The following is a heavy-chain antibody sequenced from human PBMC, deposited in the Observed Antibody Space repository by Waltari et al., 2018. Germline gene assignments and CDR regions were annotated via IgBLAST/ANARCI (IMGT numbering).Heavy chain of an antibody. CDR3: ATKMGTGAGYLDL. J-gene: IGHJ2*01. Sequence: EVQLVETGGGLSQPGESLLLSCVASGFTVSAKYMDWVRQAPGKGLEWVSVLYSGGASTYVDSVRGRFTITRDDSKNILFLQMNNLRADDSAVYYCATKMGTGAGYLDLWGRGTLVTVSS. CDR2: LYSGGAS. CDR1: GFTVSAKY. V-gene: IGHV3-53*02. D-gene: IGHD1-1*01.